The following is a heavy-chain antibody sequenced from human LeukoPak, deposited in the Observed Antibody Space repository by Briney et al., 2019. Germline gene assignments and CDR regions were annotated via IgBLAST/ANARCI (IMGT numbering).Heavy chain of an antibody. CDR3: AKIVRAAAGHFDY. V-gene: IGHV1-69*04. CDR2: IIPILGIA. Sequence: ASVKVSCKASGGTFSSYAISWVRQAPGQGLEWMGRIIPILGIANYAQKFQGRVTITADKSTSTAYMELSSLRSEDTAVYYCAKIVRAAAGHFDYWGQGTLVTVSS. J-gene: IGHJ4*02. D-gene: IGHD6-13*01. CDR1: GGTFSSYA.